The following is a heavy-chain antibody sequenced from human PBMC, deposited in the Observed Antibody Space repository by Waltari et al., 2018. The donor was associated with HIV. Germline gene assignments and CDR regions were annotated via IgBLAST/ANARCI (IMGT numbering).Heavy chain of an antibody. J-gene: IGHJ4*02. Sequence: WIRQPAGKELEWIGRIYSSGSTNYNPSLKSRLSMSVDMSKNQFSLSLSSVTAADTAVYYCARFKAATGNDYWGQGTLVTVSS. V-gene: IGHV4-4*07. CDR2: IYSSGST. D-gene: IGHD6-25*01. CDR3: ARFKAATGNDY.